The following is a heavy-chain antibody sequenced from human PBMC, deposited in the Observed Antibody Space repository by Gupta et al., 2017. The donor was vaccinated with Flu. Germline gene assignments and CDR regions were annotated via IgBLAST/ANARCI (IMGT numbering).Heavy chain of an antibody. CDR1: GGSITSGKYY. CDR2: IHYTGSV. V-gene: IGHV4-31*11. J-gene: IGHJ2*01. CDR3: ARSTNWYFDL. Sequence: QVQLEESGPRLVKPSQTLSLTCVVSGGSITSGKYYWGWIRHYPGKGLEWIGYIHYTGSVDYTPSLKSRLTISLDAAENQCSLKLTSVTAADTAVYYCARSTNWYFDLWGRGTLVTVSS.